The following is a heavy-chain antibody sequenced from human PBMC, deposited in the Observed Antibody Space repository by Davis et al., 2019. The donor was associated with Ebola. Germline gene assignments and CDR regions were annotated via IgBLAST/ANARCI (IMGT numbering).Heavy chain of an antibody. Sequence: PGGSLRLSCAASGFTFSSYWMSWVRQAPGKGLEWVANIKQDGSEKYYVDSVKGRFTISRDNAKNSLYLQMNSLRAEDTAVYYCARYPYYDFWSGPYYFDYWGQGTLVTVSS. CDR2: IKQDGSEK. V-gene: IGHV3-7*01. J-gene: IGHJ4*02. CDR3: ARYPYYDFWSGPYYFDY. D-gene: IGHD3-3*01. CDR1: GFTFSSYW.